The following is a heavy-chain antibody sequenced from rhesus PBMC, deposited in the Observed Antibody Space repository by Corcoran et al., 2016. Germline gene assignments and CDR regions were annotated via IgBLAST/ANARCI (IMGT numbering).Heavy chain of an antibody. CDR1: GGSISSSNW. CDR2: ISGSSGST. Sequence: QVQLQESGPGLVKPSETLSLTCAVSGGSISSSNWWSWIRQPPGKGLGWIRYISGSSGSTYYNPSLKSRVTISTDTSKNQFSLKLSSVTAADTAVYYCASSGSYYPTGFDYWGQGVLVTVSS. V-gene: IGHV4-65*01. CDR3: ASSGSYYPTGFDY. D-gene: IGHD3-16*01. J-gene: IGHJ4*01.